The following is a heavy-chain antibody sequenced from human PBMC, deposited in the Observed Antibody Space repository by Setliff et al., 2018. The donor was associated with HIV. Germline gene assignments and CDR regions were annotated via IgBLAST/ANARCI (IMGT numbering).Heavy chain of an antibody. J-gene: IGHJ6*03. CDR2: IYPNSGGT. Sequence: ASVKVSCKASGYTFTAYYIHWVRQAPGQGLEWMGRIYPNSGGTNFAQKFQGRVTMTRDTSISTAYMELSRLTSGDTAVYFCARESTVVLGDDVDNYHYSYMDVWGKGTTVTVSS. CDR1: GYTFTAYY. D-gene: IGHD3-16*01. CDR3: ARESTVVLGDDVDNYHYSYMDV. V-gene: IGHV1-2*06.